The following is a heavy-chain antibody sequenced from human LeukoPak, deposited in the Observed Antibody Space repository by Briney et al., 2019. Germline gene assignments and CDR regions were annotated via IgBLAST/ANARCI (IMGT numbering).Heavy chain of an antibody. CDR2: ISSSGSTI. CDR3: ARDPPAAAGKGVFDI. Sequence: GGSLRLSCAASGFTFSDYYMSWIRQTPGKGLEWVSYISSSGSTIYYADSVKGRFTISRDNAKNSLYLQMNSLRAEDTAVYYCARDPPAAAGKGVFDIWGQGTMVTVSS. V-gene: IGHV3-11*01. D-gene: IGHD6-13*01. J-gene: IGHJ3*02. CDR1: GFTFSDYY.